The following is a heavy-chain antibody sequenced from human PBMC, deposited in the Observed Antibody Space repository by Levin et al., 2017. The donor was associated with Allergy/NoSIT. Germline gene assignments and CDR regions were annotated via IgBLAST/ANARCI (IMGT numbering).Heavy chain of an antibody. CDR2: LNSDGSRT. CDR3: AKDRGDIAVVGTASKHYDHGMAD. Sequence: SCAASGFSFNNYWMHWVRQAPGKGLVWVSRLNSDGSRTAYADSVKGRFTISRDNANNMLFLHMSSLRAEDTAIYYCAKDRGDIAVVGTASKHYDHGMADWGQGTTVTVSS. D-gene: IGHD6-19*01. J-gene: IGHJ6*02. CDR1: GFSFNNYW. V-gene: IGHV3-74*01.